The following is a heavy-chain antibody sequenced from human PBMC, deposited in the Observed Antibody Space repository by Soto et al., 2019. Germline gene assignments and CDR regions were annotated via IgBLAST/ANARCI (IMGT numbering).Heavy chain of an antibody. V-gene: IGHV1-69*02. CDR1: GGTFSSYT. J-gene: IGHJ6*02. CDR2: IIPILGIA. CDR3: AQYCSSTSCPYYYYYGMDV. D-gene: IGHD2-2*01. Sequence: SVKVSCKASGGTFSSYTISWVRQAPGQGLEWMGRIIPILGIANYAQKFQGRVTITADKSTSTAYMELSSLRSEDTAVYYCAQYCSSTSCPYYYYYGMDVWGQGTTVTVSS.